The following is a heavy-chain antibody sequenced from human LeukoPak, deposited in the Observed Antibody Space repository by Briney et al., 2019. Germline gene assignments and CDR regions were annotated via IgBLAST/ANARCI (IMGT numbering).Heavy chain of an antibody. D-gene: IGHD3-22*01. J-gene: IGHJ3*02. CDR2: IYYSGST. Sequence: SETLSLTCTVSGGSISSGGYYWSWIRQHPGKGLEWIGYIYYSGSTYYNPSLKSRVTISVDTSKNQFSLKLSSVTAADTAVYYCARQAYGSHFDAFDIWGQGTMVTVSS. CDR1: GGSISSGGYY. CDR3: ARQAYGSHFDAFDI. V-gene: IGHV4-31*03.